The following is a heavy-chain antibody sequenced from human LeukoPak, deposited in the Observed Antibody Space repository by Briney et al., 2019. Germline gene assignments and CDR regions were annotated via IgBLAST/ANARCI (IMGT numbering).Heavy chain of an antibody. D-gene: IGHD3-16*01. CDR2: IKPKTDDGTT. CDR3: TSALNLVLGELLGY. Sequence: GSLRLSCAASGFIFSKAWMAWVRQAPGKGLEWVGHIKPKTDDGTTDYAAPVKGRFTISRDDSKSTLYPQMNSLNTEDTAVYFCTSALNLVLGELLGYWGQGTLVTVSS. CDR1: GFIFSKAW. V-gene: IGHV3-15*01. J-gene: IGHJ4*02.